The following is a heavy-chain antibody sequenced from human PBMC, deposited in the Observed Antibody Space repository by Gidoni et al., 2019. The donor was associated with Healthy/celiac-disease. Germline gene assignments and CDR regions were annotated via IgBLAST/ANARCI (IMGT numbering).Heavy chain of an antibody. CDR1: GYTLTELS. J-gene: IGHJ4*02. CDR3: ATAYATVTAYFDY. CDR2: FDPEDGET. Sequence: CKVSGYTLTELSMHWVRQAPGKGLEWMGGFDPEDGETIYAQKFQGRVTMTEDTSTDTAYMELSSLRSEDTAGYYCATAYATVTAYFDYWGQGTLVTVSS. D-gene: IGHD4-17*01. V-gene: IGHV1-24*01.